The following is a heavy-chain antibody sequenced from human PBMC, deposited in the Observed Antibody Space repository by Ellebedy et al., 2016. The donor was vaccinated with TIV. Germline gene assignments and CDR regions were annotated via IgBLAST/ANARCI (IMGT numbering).Heavy chain of an antibody. D-gene: IGHD3-10*01. Sequence: ASVKVSCKASGYTFTSYGITWVRQAPGQGLEWMGWINIYSGDTNYAQSLQGRVTMTTDTSTSTAYMELRSLRSDDTAVYYCARDHSRGYGSAFDYWGQGTLVTVSS. CDR1: GYTFTSYG. CDR3: ARDHSRGYGSAFDY. V-gene: IGHV1-18*04. CDR2: INIYSGDT. J-gene: IGHJ4*02.